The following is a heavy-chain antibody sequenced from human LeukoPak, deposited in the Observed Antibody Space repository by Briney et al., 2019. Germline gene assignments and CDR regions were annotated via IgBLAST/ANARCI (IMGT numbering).Heavy chain of an antibody. CDR1: GGTFSSYA. J-gene: IGHJ6*04. V-gene: IGHV1-69*13. Sequence: SVKVSCKASGGTFSSYAISWVRQAPGQGLEWMGGIIPIFGTANYAQKFQGRVTITADESTSTAYMELSSLRSEDTAVYYCARLHPVQGYGESGYYYYYGMDVWGKGTTVTVSS. CDR2: IIPIFGTA. D-gene: IGHD1-1*01. CDR3: ARLHPVQGYGESGYYYYYGMDV.